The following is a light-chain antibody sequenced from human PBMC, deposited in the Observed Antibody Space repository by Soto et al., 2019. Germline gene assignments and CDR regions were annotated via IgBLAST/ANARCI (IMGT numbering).Light chain of an antibody. CDR3: QRTYNAPFT. CDR1: DSIDRY. J-gene: IGKJ3*01. Sequence: DIHMTQSPSSLSAFVGDTVTISCRATDSIDRYLNWYQQKPGQAPRVLITAASTLESGVPSRFSGSVSGTDFTLTINNLQPEDFATYYCQRTYNAPFTFGPGTKVAIK. CDR2: AAS. V-gene: IGKV1-39*01.